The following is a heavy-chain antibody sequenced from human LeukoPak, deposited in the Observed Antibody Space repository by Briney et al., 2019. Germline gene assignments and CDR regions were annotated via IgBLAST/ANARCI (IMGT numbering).Heavy chain of an antibody. CDR2: TRNKANSDAT. D-gene: IGHD1-26*01. V-gene: IGHV3-72*01. CDR1: GLTFSSYW. J-gene: IGHJ3*02. Sequence: PGGSLRLSCAASGLTFSSYWMSWVRQAPGKGLEWVGRTRNKANSDATEYAASVKGRFTISRDDSKNSLYLQMNSLKTEDTAVYYCTKGYSGSLTYAFDNWGQGTMVTVSS. CDR3: TKGYSGSLTYAFDN.